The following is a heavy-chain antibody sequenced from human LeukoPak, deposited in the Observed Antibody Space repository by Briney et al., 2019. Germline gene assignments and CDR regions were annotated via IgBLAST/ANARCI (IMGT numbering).Heavy chain of an antibody. CDR3: ARDATVRSWFFDL. CDR1: GGTINSDHW. Sequence: PSETLSLTCDVSGGTINSDHWWTGVRQPPGKALEWFGETYHGGSTDYNPSLKGRVTISVDKSKNQFSLKLNFVTAADTAVYYCARDATVRSWFFDLWGRGTLVTVSS. J-gene: IGHJ2*01. D-gene: IGHD4-17*01. CDR2: TYHGGST. V-gene: IGHV4-4*02.